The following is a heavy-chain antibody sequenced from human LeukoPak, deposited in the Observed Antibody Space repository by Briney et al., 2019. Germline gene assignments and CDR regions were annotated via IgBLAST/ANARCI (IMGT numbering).Heavy chain of an antibody. V-gene: IGHV3-74*01. CDR3: AREVDSGYYLEPIDY. D-gene: IGHD3-22*01. J-gene: IGHJ4*02. Sequence: PGGSLRLSCEASGFTFSRYWMHWVRQAPGKGLVWVSRINSDGSRTTYADSVKGRFTISRDNAKNSLYLQMNSLRAEDTAVYYCAREVDSGYYLEPIDYWGQGTLVTVSS. CDR1: GFTFSRYW. CDR2: INSDGSRT.